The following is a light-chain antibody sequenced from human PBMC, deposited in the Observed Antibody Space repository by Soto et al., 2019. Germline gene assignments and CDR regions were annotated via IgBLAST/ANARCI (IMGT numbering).Light chain of an antibody. CDR1: SSDVGGYNF. J-gene: IGLJ1*01. CDR2: DVS. V-gene: IGLV2-14*03. CDR3: SSYTSSSTQV. Sequence: QSALTQPASVSGSPGHSITISCTGTSSDVGGYNFVSWYQYHPGKAPKLMIYDVSNRPSGASTRFSGSKSGNTASLTISGLQAEDEADYYCSSYTSSSTQVFGTGTKVTVL.